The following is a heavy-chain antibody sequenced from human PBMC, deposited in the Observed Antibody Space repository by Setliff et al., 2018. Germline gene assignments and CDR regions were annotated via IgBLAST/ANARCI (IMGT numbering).Heavy chain of an antibody. CDR1: GFTFSNFY. V-gene: IGHV3-11*05. J-gene: IGHJ3*02. D-gene: IGHD1-20*01. Sequence: AGESLKISCAASGFTFSNFYMSWIRQAPGKGLEWLSYITTSGSFTDYAPSVRGRFVISRDNSKKSLYLQLNGLRADDTAIYYCAKGGNWDDQHYVYDIWGQGTMVTVS. CDR2: ITTSGSFT. CDR3: AKGGNWDDQHYVYDI.